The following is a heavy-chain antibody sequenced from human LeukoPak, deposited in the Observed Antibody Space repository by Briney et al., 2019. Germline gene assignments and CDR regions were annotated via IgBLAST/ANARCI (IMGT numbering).Heavy chain of an antibody. D-gene: IGHD5-12*01. J-gene: IGHJ4*02. CDR3: ASLFRYDQIPGGYFDY. CDR1: GGSISSYY. V-gene: IGHV4-59*12. Sequence: PSETLSLTCTVSGGSISSYYWSWIRQPPGKGLEWIGYIYYSGSTNYNPSLKSRVTISVDTSKNQFSLKLSSVTAADTAVYYCASLFRYDQIPGGYFDYWGQGTLVTVSS. CDR2: IYYSGST.